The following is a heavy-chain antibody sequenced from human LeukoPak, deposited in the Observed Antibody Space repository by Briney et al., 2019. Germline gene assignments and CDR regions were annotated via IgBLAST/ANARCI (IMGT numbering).Heavy chain of an antibody. D-gene: IGHD3-22*01. Sequence: GGSLRLSCAASGFTFSSYSMNWVRQAPGKGLEWASSISSSSSYIYYADSVKGRFTISRDNAKNSLYLQMNSLRAEDTAVYYCARDQASYYYDSSGPIDYWGQGTLVTVSS. V-gene: IGHV3-21*01. CDR3: ARDQASYYYDSSGPIDY. J-gene: IGHJ4*02. CDR1: GFTFSSYS. CDR2: ISSSSSYI.